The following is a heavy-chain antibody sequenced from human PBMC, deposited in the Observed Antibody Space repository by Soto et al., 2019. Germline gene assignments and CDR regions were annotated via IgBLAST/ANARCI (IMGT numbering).Heavy chain of an antibody. CDR1: GFTFSSYA. Sequence: QAQLVESGGGVVQPGRSLRLSCAASGFTFSSYAMHWVRQAPGKGLEWVAVISYDGSNKYYADSVKGRFTISRDNSKNXXYLQMNSLRAEDTAVYYCARDRDPIAVAGPGAFDIWGQGTMVTVSS. J-gene: IGHJ3*02. D-gene: IGHD6-19*01. CDR2: ISYDGSNK. V-gene: IGHV3-30-3*01. CDR3: ARDRDPIAVAGPGAFDI.